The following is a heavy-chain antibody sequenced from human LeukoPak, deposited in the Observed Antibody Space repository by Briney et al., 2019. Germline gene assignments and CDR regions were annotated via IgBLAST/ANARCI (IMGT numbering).Heavy chain of an antibody. J-gene: IGHJ6*03. CDR1: GFTFSDYY. V-gene: IGHV3-11*01. Sequence: GGSLRLSCAASGFTFSDYYMSWIRQAPGKGLERVSYISSSGSTIYYADSVKGRFTISRDNAKNSLYLQMNSLRAEDTAVYYCASEPEYYYDSSGYYPLPYYYMDVWGKGTTVTVSS. CDR2: ISSSGSTI. CDR3: ASEPEYYYDSSGYYPLPYYYMDV. D-gene: IGHD3-22*01.